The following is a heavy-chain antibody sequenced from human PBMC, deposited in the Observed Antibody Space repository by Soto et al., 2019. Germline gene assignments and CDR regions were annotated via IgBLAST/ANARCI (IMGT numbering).Heavy chain of an antibody. V-gene: IGHV3-72*01. Sequence: GGSLRLSCAASGFTFTDHYIDWVRQAPWKGLEWVGRTRSRAKSYTTQYAASVKGRFTISRDDSKNSLYLQMNSLKTEDTAVYYCTRVRDYYDSSGSSVDAFDIWGQGTMVTVSS. CDR3: TRVRDYYDSSGSSVDAFDI. J-gene: IGHJ3*02. CDR1: GFTFTDHY. D-gene: IGHD3-22*01. CDR2: TRSRAKSYTT.